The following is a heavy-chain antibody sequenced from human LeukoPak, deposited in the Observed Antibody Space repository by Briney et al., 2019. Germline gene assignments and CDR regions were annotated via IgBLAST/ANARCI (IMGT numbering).Heavy chain of an antibody. J-gene: IGHJ6*02. Sequence: PGGSLRLSCAASGFTFSSYAMHWVRQAPGKGLEWVAVIWYDGSNKYYADSVKGRFTISRDNSKNTLYLQMNSLRAEDTAVYYCARDVGQWLVRYYYGMDVWGQGTTVTVSS. V-gene: IGHV3-33*08. CDR1: GFTFSSYA. CDR3: ARDVGQWLVRYYYGMDV. D-gene: IGHD6-19*01. CDR2: IWYDGSNK.